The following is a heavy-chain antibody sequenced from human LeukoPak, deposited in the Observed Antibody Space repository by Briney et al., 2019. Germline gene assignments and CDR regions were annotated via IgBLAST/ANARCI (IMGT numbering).Heavy chain of an antibody. CDR2: ISGSGGSA. CDR1: GFTSSNYA. D-gene: IGHD6-19*01. V-gene: IGHV3-23*01. Sequence: GGSLRLSCAASGFTSSNYAMTWVRQAPGKGLEWVSTISGSGGSAYYADFVKGRFTISRDSSKNTLFLQMNSLRAEDTALYYCAKLSGKTVAGTNYYFDYWGQGTLVTVSS. J-gene: IGHJ4*02. CDR3: AKLSGKTVAGTNYYFDY.